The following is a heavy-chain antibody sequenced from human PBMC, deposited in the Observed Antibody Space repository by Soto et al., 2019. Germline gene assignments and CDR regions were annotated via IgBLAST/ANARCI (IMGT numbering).Heavy chain of an antibody. D-gene: IGHD2-15*01. CDR1: GGTLSSYA. CDR3: ARDAGVQLLPQFDY. J-gene: IGHJ4*02. Sequence: VKVSCKASGGTLSSYAISWVRQAPGQGLEWMGGIIPIFGTANYAQKFQGRVTITADESTSTAYMELSSLRSEDTSVYYCARDAGVQLLPQFDYRGQGTLVTVSS. V-gene: IGHV1-69*13. CDR2: IIPIFGTA.